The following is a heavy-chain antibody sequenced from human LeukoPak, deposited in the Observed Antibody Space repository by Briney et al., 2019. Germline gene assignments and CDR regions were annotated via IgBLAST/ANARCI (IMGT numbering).Heavy chain of an antibody. V-gene: IGHV3-21*06. D-gene: IGHD4-17*01. Sequence: PGGSLGLSCAASGFTFSTYSMNWVRQAPGKGLEWVSSISSSSSYIYYADSVKGRFTISRDNAKNSLYLQMSSLRAEDTAVYYCARDPEHGDYYYYYYMDVWGKGTTVTVSS. CDR3: ARDPEHGDYYYYYYMDV. CDR2: ISSSSSYI. J-gene: IGHJ6*03. CDR1: GFTFSTYS.